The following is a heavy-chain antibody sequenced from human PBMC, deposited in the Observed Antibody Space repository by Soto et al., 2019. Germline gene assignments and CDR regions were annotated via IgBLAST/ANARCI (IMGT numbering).Heavy chain of an antibody. J-gene: IGHJ5*02. CDR1: GFTFTSYG. CDR3: GKFSDIEVPGMGDWFDP. V-gene: IGHV3-30*18. D-gene: IGHD6-19*01. CDR2: ISYDGSDK. Sequence: QVQLEESGGGMVQPGRSLRLSCKASGFTFTSYGIRWVRQAPGKGLEWVALISYDGSDKLYADSVEGRFTISRDNSKNTVYLQMNSLRIEDTAMYHCGKFSDIEVPGMGDWFDPWGQGTLVTVTS.